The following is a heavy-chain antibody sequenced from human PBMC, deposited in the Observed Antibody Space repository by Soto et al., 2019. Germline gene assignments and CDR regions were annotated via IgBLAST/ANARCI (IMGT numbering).Heavy chain of an antibody. J-gene: IGHJ6*03. CDR3: AGRYCTNGVCYTNYDYYSDS. V-gene: IGHV3-23*01. D-gene: IGHD2-8*01. Sequence: EVQLLESGGGLVQPGGSLRLSCAASGFTFSTYAMSWVRQAPGKGLEWVSTITTSGGNTYYADSVQGRFTISRDNSKNTLYLQMNSLRAEDTAVYYCAGRYCTNGVCYTNYDYYSDSCGKGTTVTVSS. CDR1: GFTFSTYA. CDR2: ITTSGGNT.